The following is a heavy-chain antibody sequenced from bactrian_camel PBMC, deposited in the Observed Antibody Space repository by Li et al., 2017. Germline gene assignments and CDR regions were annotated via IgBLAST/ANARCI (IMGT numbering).Heavy chain of an antibody. Sequence: HVQLVESGGRSVQAGGSLTLSCELSGYTYTGYAMGWFRQAPGSQRVRILALDSEGIAALDSDGSTFYADSVKGRFTISHDAAKNKLYLQMNSLKPEDTAIYYCAAGGLDAVVTSVPRFAYKGQGTQVTVS. CDR2: IAALDSDGST. D-gene: IGHD1*01. CDR1: GYTYTGYA. J-gene: IGHJ4*01. V-gene: IGHV3-3*01.